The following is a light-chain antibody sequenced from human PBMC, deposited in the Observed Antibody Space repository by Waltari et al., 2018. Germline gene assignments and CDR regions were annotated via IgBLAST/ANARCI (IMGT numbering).Light chain of an antibody. CDR2: KDK. CDR1: TLPKQF. CDR3: QSADSIDSYVV. Sequence: SFELTQPPSMSVSPGQTARITCSGATLPKQFAYLYQQKAGQAPVLVIYKDKERPSGIPERFSGSSSGATVTLTISEVQAEDEADYYCQSADSIDSYVVFGGGTKLTVL. J-gene: IGLJ2*01. V-gene: IGLV3-25*03.